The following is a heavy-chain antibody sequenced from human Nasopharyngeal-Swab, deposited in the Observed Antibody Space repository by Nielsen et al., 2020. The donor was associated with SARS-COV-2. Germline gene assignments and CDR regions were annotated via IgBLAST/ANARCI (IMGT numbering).Heavy chain of an antibody. CDR2: IYYSGST. CDR1: GGFINSYY. CDR3: ARVDELVHFDY. D-gene: IGHD6-13*01. Sequence: SETLSLTCTVSGGFINSYYWSWIRQPPRRGLEWIGYIYYSGSTNYNPSLKSRVTISLDTFKNQFSLKLSSVTAADTAVYYCARVDELVHFDYWGQGTLVTVSS. V-gene: IGHV4-59*01. J-gene: IGHJ4*02.